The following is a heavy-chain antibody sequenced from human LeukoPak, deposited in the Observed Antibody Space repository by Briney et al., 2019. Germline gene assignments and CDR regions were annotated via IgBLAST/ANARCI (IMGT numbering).Heavy chain of an antibody. CDR2: ISSSGSTI. D-gene: IGHD2-2*03. J-gene: IGHJ3*02. Sequence: PGGSLRLSCAASGFTFSDYYMSWIRQAPGKGLEWVSYISSSGSTIYYADSVKGRFTISRDNSKNTLYLQMNSLRAEDTAVYYCAKLDFVVVPAVIPYAFDIWGQGTMVTVSS. CDR1: GFTFSDYY. CDR3: AKLDFVVVPAVIPYAFDI. V-gene: IGHV3-11*01.